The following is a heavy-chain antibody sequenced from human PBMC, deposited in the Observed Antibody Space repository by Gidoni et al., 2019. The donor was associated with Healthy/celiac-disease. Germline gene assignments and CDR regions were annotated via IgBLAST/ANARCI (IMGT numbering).Heavy chain of an antibody. CDR3: ANTQNSGSYWRGAFDI. D-gene: IGHD1-26*01. J-gene: IGHJ3*02. V-gene: IGHV4-39*07. CDR2: IYYSGST. CDR1: GGSSSSRSYY. Sequence: QLQLQESGPGMVKPSETLYLTCTVSGGSSSSRSYYWGWIRQPPGKGLEWIVTIYYSGSTYYNPSLKSRVTISVDTSKNQFSLKLSSVTAADTAVYYCANTQNSGSYWRGAFDIWDQGTMVTVSS.